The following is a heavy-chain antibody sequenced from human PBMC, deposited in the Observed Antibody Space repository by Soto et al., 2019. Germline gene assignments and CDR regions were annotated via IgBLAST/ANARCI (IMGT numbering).Heavy chain of an antibody. V-gene: IGHV1-18*01. J-gene: IGHJ4*02. CDR3: ARDNGYYAF. CDR1: GYTFSSYS. D-gene: IGHD2-8*01. CDR2: ISTSSGNT. Sequence: QIQMVQSGAEVKQPGASVKISCKTSGYTFSSYSINWVRQSPGQGLEWMAWISTSSGNTHYAERVQGRVSVTLDTSARTAFMEMWGRTSDDTAVYFCARDNGYYAFWGQEPLFTVPS.